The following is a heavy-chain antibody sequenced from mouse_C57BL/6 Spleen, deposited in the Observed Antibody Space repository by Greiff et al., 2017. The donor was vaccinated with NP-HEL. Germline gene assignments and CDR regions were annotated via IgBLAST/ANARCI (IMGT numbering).Heavy chain of an antibody. CDR3: ARGDYYGSSYGYFDV. CDR1: GYAFSSSW. D-gene: IGHD1-1*01. Sequence: VQLQQSGPELVKPGASVKISCKASGYAFSSSWMNWVKQKPGKGLEWIGRIYPGDGDTNYNGKFKGKATLTADKSSSPAYMQLSSLTSEDSAVYFCARGDYYGSSYGYFDVWGTGTTVTVSS. V-gene: IGHV1-82*01. J-gene: IGHJ1*03. CDR2: IYPGDGDT.